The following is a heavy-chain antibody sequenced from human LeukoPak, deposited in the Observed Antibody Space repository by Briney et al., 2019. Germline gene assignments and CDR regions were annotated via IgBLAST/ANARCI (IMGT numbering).Heavy chain of an antibody. CDR2: ISAYNGNT. J-gene: IGHJ3*02. Sequence: GSSVKVSCEASGYTFTSYGISWVRQAPGQGLEWMGCISAYNGNTNYAQKLQGRVTMTTDTSTSTAYMELRSLRSDDTAVYYCARYGRLGMGRGVNAFYIWGQGTMVTVSS. CDR1: GYTFTSYG. V-gene: IGHV1-18*01. D-gene: IGHD3-10*01. CDR3: ARYGRLGMGRGVNAFYI.